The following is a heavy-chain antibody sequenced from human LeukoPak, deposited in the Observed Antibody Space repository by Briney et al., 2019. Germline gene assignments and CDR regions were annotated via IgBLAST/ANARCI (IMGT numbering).Heavy chain of an antibody. J-gene: IGHJ4*02. CDR2: ISGSGRST. Sequence: GGSLRLSCAASGFTFSSYAMSWVRQAPGKGLEWVSGISGSGRSTNYADSVKGRFTISRDNSKNTLYLQMNSLRAEDTAIYYCARSPYNWNYGDYWGQGTLVTVSP. V-gene: IGHV3-23*01. CDR1: GFTFSSYA. D-gene: IGHD1-20*01. CDR3: ARSPYNWNYGDY.